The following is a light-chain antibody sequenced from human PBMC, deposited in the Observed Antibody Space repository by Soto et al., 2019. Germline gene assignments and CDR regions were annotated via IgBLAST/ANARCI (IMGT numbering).Light chain of an antibody. Sequence: DIEMTQSPSSLSASVGDRVTITCRASQSISNFLSWYRKSPGRAPELLIYGASTLQSGVPSRFSGSGSGTDFTLTISSLQPDDFATYYCQQYNSYSFGQGTKV. CDR1: QSISNF. CDR2: GAS. J-gene: IGKJ1*01. V-gene: IGKV1-5*01. CDR3: QQYNSYS.